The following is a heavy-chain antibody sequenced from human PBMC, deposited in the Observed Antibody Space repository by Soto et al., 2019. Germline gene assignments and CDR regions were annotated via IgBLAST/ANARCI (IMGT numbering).Heavy chain of an antibody. CDR1: GFSLRTSGVG. D-gene: IGHD4-17*01. V-gene: IGHV2-5*01. CDR2: IYWNDNK. Sequence: QIALKESGPPLVKPTQTLTLTCTFSGFSLRTSGVGVGWVRQPPGKALEWLALIYWNDNKLYGQSLKSRLTVTTDTTKHPRVPTMTNMDPADTATYYRAHSPGYGDYDYRYFGVDVWGQGTTVIVSS. J-gene: IGHJ6*02. CDR3: AHSPGYGDYDYRYFGVDV.